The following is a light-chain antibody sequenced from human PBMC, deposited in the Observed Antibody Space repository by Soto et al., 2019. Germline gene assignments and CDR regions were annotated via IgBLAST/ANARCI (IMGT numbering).Light chain of an antibody. Sequence: QSVLTQPASVSGSPGQSITISCTGTSSDVGGYKYVSWYQQYPGKAPKLMMYEVSNRPSGVSNRFSGSKSGNTASLTISGLQAEDEADYHCSSYKTSSPCVFGTGTKVTVL. J-gene: IGLJ1*01. CDR3: SSYKTSSPCV. CDR1: SSDVGGYKY. V-gene: IGLV2-14*01. CDR2: EVS.